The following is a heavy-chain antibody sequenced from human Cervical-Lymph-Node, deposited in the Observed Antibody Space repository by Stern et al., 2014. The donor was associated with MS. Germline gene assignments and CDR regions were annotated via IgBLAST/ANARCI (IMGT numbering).Heavy chain of an antibody. CDR2: IDPNSGGT. CDR1: GYSFTAYY. V-gene: IGHV1-2*02. Sequence: VQLVQSGAEVKKPGASVKVSCKASGYSFTAYYMHWGRQAPGQGLEWMGWIDPNSGGTKSAKNFQGRVTMTRDTSISTFYMELSGLTSDDTAVFYCARERHSMDVWGQGTTVTVSS. J-gene: IGHJ6*02. CDR3: ARERHSMDV.